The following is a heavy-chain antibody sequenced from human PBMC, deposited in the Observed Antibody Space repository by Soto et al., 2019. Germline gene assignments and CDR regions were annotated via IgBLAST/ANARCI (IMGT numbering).Heavy chain of an antibody. CDR2: ISYDGINK. V-gene: IGHV3-30-3*01. Sequence: GGSLRLSCAASGFTFSSYALHWVRQAPGKGLEWVAVISYDGINKYYADSVKGRFTISRDKSKNTLYLLMNSLGAEDTAVYYCARDQIAAALSGMDVWGQGTPVTVSS. CDR3: ARDQIAAALSGMDV. CDR1: GFTFSSYA. D-gene: IGHD6-13*01. J-gene: IGHJ6*02.